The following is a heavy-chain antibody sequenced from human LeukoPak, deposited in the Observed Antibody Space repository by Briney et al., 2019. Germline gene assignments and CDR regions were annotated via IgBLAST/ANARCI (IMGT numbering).Heavy chain of an antibody. Sequence: GGSPRLSCAASGFTFSNVWMSWVRQAPGKGLEWVGRIKSKVDGVTSDYASPVKGRFTMSRDDSKNMLYLQMSSLRTEDTAVYYCTTDSYYDILTGNLFDYWGQGTLVTVSS. J-gene: IGHJ4*02. CDR2: IKSKVDGVTS. D-gene: IGHD3-9*01. CDR3: TTDSYYDILTGNLFDY. V-gene: IGHV3-15*01. CDR1: GFTFSNVW.